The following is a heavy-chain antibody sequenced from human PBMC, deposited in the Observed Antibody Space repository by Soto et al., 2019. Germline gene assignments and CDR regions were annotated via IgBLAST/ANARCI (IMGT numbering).Heavy chain of an antibody. CDR1: GDSISTVDYF. J-gene: IGHJ5*02. D-gene: IGHD2-15*01. V-gene: IGHV4-30-4*01. CDR3: ARGRYCLTGRCFPNWFDP. Sequence: SETLSLTCSVSGDSISTVDYFWAWIRQPPGQALEYIGYIYKSTTTYYNPSFESRVAISLDTSKSQFSLNVTSVTAADTAVYFCARGRYCLTGRCFPNWFDPWGQGTLVTVSS. CDR2: IYKSTTT.